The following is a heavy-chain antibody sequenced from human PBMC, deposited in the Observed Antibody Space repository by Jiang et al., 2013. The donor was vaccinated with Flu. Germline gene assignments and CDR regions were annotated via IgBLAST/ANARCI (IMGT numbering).Heavy chain of an antibody. D-gene: IGHD3-10*01. CDR2: FDPEDGET. CDR3: ATALWFGERATTYGMDV. Sequence: MGGFDPEDGETIYAQKFQGRVTMTEDTSPDTAYMELSSLRSEDTAVYYCATALWFGERATTYGMDVWGQGTTVTVSS. J-gene: IGHJ6*02. V-gene: IGHV1-24*01.